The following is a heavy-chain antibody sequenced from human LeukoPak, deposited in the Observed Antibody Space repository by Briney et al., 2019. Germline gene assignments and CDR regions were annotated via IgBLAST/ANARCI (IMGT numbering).Heavy chain of an antibody. Sequence: GASVKVSCKASGYTFTSYDINWVRQAAGQGLEWMAWMNPNSGNTGYAQKFQGRVTVTRNTSIDTAYMELSSLRPEDTAVYYCARGFRDAYSRKFDSWGQGALVTVSS. CDR3: ARGFRDAYSRKFDS. J-gene: IGHJ4*02. V-gene: IGHV1-8*01. CDR1: GYTFTSYD. CDR2: MNPNSGNT. D-gene: IGHD1-26*01.